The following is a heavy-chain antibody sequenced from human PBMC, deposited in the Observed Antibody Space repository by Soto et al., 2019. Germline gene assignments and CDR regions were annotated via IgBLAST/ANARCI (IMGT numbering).Heavy chain of an antibody. CDR2: IYYSGST. J-gene: IGHJ5*02. CDR1: GGSISSSSYY. CDR3: ASLSVGQVGVS. Sequence: QLQLQESGPGLVKPSETLSLTCTVSGGSISSSSYYWGWIRQPPGKGLEWIGSIYYSGSTYYNPSLKSRGTISVATSKNQFSLKLSSVTAADTAVYYCASLSVGQVGVSWGQGTLVTVSS. D-gene: IGHD1-26*01. V-gene: IGHV4-39*01.